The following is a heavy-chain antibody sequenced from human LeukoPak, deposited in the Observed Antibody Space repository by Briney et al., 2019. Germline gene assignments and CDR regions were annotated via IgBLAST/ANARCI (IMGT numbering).Heavy chain of an antibody. CDR3: AKDLGQWLGYFDY. V-gene: IGHV3-23*01. J-gene: IGHJ4*02. CDR1: GFTFSSYA. D-gene: IGHD6-19*01. Sequence: SGGSLRLSCAASGFTFSSYAMSWVRQAPGKGLEWVSAISGSGGSTYYADSVKGRFTISRDNSKNTLYLQMHSLRAEDTAVYYCAKDLGQWLGYFDYWGQGTLVTVSS. CDR2: ISGSGGST.